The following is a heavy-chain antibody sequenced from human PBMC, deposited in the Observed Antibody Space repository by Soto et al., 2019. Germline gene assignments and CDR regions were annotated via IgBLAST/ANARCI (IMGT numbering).Heavy chain of an antibody. CDR1: GFTFTRYS. Sequence: EVQLVESGGGLVKPGGPLRLSCAASGFTFTRYSMNWVRQAPGKGLEWVSSISSTTNYIYYADSMKGRFTVSRENAKNSVYLDMNSLSAEDTAVYDCALESEDLTSNFDYWGEGTLVTVSS. CDR3: ALESEDLTSNFDY. J-gene: IGHJ4*02. CDR2: ISSTTNYI. V-gene: IGHV3-21*01.